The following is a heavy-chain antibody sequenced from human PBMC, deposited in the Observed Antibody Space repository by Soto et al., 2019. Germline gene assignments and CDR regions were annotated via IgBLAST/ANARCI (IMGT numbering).Heavy chain of an antibody. CDR3: AKDWMVRGVITYCDY. CDR2: ISGSGGST. D-gene: IGHD3-10*01. Sequence: EVQLLESGGGLVQPGGSLRLSCAASGFTFSSYAMSWVRQAPGKGLEWVSAISGSGGSTYYVDSVKGRFTISRDNSKNTLYLQMNSLRAEDTAVYYCAKDWMVRGVITYCDYWGQGTLVTVSS. J-gene: IGHJ4*02. V-gene: IGHV3-23*01. CDR1: GFTFSSYA.